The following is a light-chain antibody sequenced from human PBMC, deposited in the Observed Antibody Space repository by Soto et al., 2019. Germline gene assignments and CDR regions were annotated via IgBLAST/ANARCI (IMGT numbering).Light chain of an antibody. CDR3: QHYNNWPPGT. CDR2: GAS. V-gene: IGKV3-15*01. CDR1: QSVSSN. Sequence: EIVMTHSPATLSLSPGERAARSCRASQSVSSNLAWYQQKPGQAPSLLIFGASTRATGIPARLSGSGSGTEFTLNISSLQSEDFAVYYCQHYNNWPPGTFGQGTKVDIK. J-gene: IGKJ1*01.